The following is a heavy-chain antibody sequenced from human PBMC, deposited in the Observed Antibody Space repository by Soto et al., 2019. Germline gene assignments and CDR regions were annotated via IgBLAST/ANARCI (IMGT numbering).Heavy chain of an antibody. D-gene: IGHD2-15*01. CDR3: ARGSRNCSGGSCYLKY. CDR2: ITTSSSTI. CDR1: GFTFSSYS. Sequence: GGSLRLSCAASGFTFSSYSMNWVRQAPGKGLEWVSYITTSSSTIYYGDSVKGRFTISRDNAKNSLYLQMNSLRAEDTAVYYCARGSRNCSGGSCYLKYWGQGTLVTVSS. V-gene: IGHV3-48*01. J-gene: IGHJ4*02.